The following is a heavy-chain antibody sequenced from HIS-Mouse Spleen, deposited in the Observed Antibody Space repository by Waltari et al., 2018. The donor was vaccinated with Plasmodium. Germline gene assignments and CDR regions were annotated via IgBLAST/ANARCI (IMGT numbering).Heavy chain of an antibody. CDR3: ARVTSSGVYWYFDL. Sequence: QVQLQQWGAGLLKPSETLSLTCAVYGGSFSGYYWSWIRQPPGKGLGWIGEINHSGSTNYNPSLKSRVTRSVDTSKNQFSLKLSSVTAADTAVYYCARVTSSGVYWYFDLWGRGTLVTVSS. CDR1: GGSFSGYY. D-gene: IGHD3-3*01. J-gene: IGHJ2*01. CDR2: INHSGST. V-gene: IGHV4-34*01.